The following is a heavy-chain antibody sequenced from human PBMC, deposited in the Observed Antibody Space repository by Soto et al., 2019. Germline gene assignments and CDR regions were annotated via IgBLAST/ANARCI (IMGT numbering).Heavy chain of an antibody. Sequence: GSLRLSCAASGFTFSTYWIHWVRQAPGKGLVWVSHINSDGSDTSYADSVKGRFTISRDNARNTLYLQMNSLRADDTAVYYCVAPSSSSTRCYAFDHWGQGTLVTVSS. CDR3: VAPSSSSTRCYAFDH. D-gene: IGHD2-2*01. V-gene: IGHV3-74*01. CDR1: GFTFSTYW. J-gene: IGHJ4*02. CDR2: INSDGSDT.